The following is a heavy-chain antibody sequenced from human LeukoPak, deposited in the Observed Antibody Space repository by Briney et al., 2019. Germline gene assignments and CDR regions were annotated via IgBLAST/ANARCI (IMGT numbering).Heavy chain of an antibody. J-gene: IGHJ4*02. CDR2: MNPNSGNT. CDR1: GYTFTSYD. Sequence: ASVKVSCKASGYTFTSYDINWVRQATGQGLEWMGWMNPNSGNTGYAQKFQGRVTMTRNTSISTAYMELSSLRSEDTAVYYCARVGVDYDSSGYYFRMDYWGQGTLVTVSS. V-gene: IGHV1-8*01. CDR3: ARVGVDYDSSGYYFRMDY. D-gene: IGHD3-22*01.